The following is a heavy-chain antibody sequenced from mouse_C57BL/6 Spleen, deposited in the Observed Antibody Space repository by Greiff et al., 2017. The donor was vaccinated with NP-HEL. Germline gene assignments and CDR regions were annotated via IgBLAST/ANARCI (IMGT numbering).Heavy chain of an antibody. CDR3: ARSYYGNHYYFDY. J-gene: IGHJ2*01. D-gene: IGHD2-1*01. CDR2: IDPSAGYT. CDR1: GYTFTSYW. Sequence: QVQLKQPGAELVKPGASVKLSCKASGYTFTSYWMQWVKQRPGQGLEWIGEIDPSAGYTKYNQKFKGKATLTVDTSSSTAYMQLSSLTSEDSAVYYCARSYYGNHYYFDYWGQGTTLTVSS. V-gene: IGHV1-50*01.